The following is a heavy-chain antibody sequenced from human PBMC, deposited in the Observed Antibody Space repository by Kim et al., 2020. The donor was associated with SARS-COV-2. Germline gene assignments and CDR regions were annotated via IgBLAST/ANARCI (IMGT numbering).Heavy chain of an antibody. V-gene: IGHV1-2*06. Sequence: ASVKVSCKASGYTFTGYFMHWVRQAPGQGLEWMGRINPNSGGTNYAQKFHGRVTITRDTSIITAFMELSRLRSDDTAVYYCARGADYYDSSGYYSAFDLW. CDR3: ARGADYYDSSGYYSAFDL. D-gene: IGHD3-22*01. CDR2: INPNSGGT. CDR1: GYTFTGYF. J-gene: IGHJ5*02.